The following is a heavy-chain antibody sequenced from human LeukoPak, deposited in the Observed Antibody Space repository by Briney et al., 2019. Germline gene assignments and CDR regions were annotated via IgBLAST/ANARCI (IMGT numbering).Heavy chain of an antibody. Sequence: GGSLRLSCAASGFTFSSYGMHWVRQAPGKGLEWVAVIWYDGSNKYYADSVKGRFTISRDNSKNTLYLQMNSLRAEDTAVYYRARDQASSGSYENYWGQGTLVTVSS. CDR2: IWYDGSNK. D-gene: IGHD3-10*01. CDR3: ARDQASSGSYENY. J-gene: IGHJ4*02. V-gene: IGHV3-33*01. CDR1: GFTFSSYG.